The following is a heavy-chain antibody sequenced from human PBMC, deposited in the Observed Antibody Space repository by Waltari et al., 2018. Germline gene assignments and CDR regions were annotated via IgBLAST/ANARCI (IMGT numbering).Heavy chain of an antibody. Sequence: QVQLVQSGAEVKKPGASVKVSCKASGYTFTSYDINWVRQAPGQGLEWMGWINTNTGNPTYAQGFTGRFVFSLDTSVSTAYLQISSLKAEDTAVYYCAREGEYSGYDWGDYWGQGTLVTVSS. D-gene: IGHD5-12*01. CDR2: INTNTGNP. V-gene: IGHV7-4-1*02. CDR1: GYTFTSYD. J-gene: IGHJ4*02. CDR3: AREGEYSGYDWGDY.